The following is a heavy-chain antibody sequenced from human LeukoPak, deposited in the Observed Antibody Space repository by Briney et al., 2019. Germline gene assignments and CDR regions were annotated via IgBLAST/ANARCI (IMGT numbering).Heavy chain of an antibody. V-gene: IGHV4-59*08. CDR1: GGSFSGYY. Sequence: SETLSLTCAVYGGSFSGYYWSWIRQPPGKGLEWIGYIYYSGSTNYNPSLKSRVTISVDTSKNQFSLKLSSVTAADTAVYYCARHGYDCFDYWGQGTLVTVSS. CDR2: IYYSGST. CDR3: ARHGYDCFDY. D-gene: IGHD5-12*01. J-gene: IGHJ4*02.